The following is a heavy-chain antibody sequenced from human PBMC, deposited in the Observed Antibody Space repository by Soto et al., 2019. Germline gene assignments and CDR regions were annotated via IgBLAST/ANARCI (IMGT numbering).Heavy chain of an antibody. CDR3: AREGYCSGGSCYSVLYYYYYGMDV. CDR2: ISAYNGNT. V-gene: IGHV1-18*01. CDR1: GYTFTSYG. J-gene: IGHJ6*02. D-gene: IGHD2-15*01. Sequence: GASVKVSCKASGYTFTSYGISWVRQAPGQGLEWMGWISAYNGNTNYAQKLQGRVTMTTDTSTSTAYMELRSLRSDDTAVYYCAREGYCSGGSCYSVLYYYYYGMDVWGQGTTVTVSS.